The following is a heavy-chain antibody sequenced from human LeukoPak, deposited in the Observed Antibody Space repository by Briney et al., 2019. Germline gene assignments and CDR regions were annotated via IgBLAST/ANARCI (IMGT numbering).Heavy chain of an antibody. J-gene: IGHJ4*02. Sequence: GRSLRLSCAASGFTFSSYAMSWVRQAPGKGLEWVSAISGSGGSTYYADSVKGRFTISRDNSKNTLYLQMNSLRAEDTAVYYCARIAVAASTPFDYWGQGTLVTVSS. CDR3: ARIAVAASTPFDY. V-gene: IGHV3-23*01. D-gene: IGHD6-19*01. CDR2: ISGSGGST. CDR1: GFTFSSYA.